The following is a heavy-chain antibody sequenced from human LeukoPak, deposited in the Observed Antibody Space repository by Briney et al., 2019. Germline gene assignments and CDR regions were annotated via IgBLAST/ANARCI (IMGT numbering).Heavy chain of an antibody. J-gene: IGHJ6*02. CDR2: FYPGDSDT. D-gene: IGHD5-18*01. CDR3: ARQPVYSYGSHYYYGMDV. CDR1: GYSFTSYR. Sequence: GESLKISCKGSGYSFTSYRIGWVRQMPGKGLEWLGIFYPGDSDTRYSPSFQGQVTISADKSISTAYLQWSSLKASDTAMYYCARQPVYSYGSHYYYGMDVWGQGTTVTVSS. V-gene: IGHV5-51*01.